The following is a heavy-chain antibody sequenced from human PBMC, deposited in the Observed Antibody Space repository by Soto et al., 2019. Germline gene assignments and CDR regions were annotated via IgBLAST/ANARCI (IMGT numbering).Heavy chain of an antibody. D-gene: IGHD1-1*01. V-gene: IGHV4-34*01. CDR1: GGFVSSGSYY. J-gene: IGHJ3*02. Sequence: QVQLQQWGAGLLKPSETLSLTCAVYGGFVSSGSYYWSWIRQPPGKGLEWSGEMSHSGGTQFNPSLKSRVTISVDTSKNQFSLKMSSVIAADTALYYFARVERGTATTVVDAFDIWGPGTMVTVSS. CDR3: ARVERGTATTVVDAFDI. CDR2: MSHSGGT.